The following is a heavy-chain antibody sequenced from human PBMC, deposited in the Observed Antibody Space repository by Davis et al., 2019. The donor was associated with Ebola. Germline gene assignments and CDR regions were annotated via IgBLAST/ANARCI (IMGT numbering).Heavy chain of an antibody. V-gene: IGHV3-53*01. CDR3: ANRITGVAIFGVVKMC. CDR2: LHSVSGI. CDR1: GYTVGSDF. D-gene: IGHD3-3*01. Sequence: PGGSLRLSCSASGYTVGSDFMIWARQAPGKGLEWLSMLHSVSGIFYADSVRGRFTISADTSKNTLYLQMNSLRAEDTAVYYCANRITGVAIFGVVKMCWGQGTLVTVSS. J-gene: IGHJ4*02.